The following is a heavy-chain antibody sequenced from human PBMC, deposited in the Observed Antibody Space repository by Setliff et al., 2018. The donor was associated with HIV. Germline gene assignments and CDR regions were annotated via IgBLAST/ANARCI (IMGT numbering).Heavy chain of an antibody. CDR1: GGSISSSSYY. Sequence: PSETLSLTCTVSGGSISSSSYYWGWVRQPPGKGLEWIGSTYYSGSTYYTPSLKSRITISLDTSKNQFSLRMRSVTAADTAVYYCARVFVDTAVLRVLEYYFDSWGRGTLVTVSS. V-gene: IGHV4-39*07. CDR2: TYYSGST. J-gene: IGHJ4*02. CDR3: ARVFVDTAVLRVLEYYFDS. D-gene: IGHD5-18*01.